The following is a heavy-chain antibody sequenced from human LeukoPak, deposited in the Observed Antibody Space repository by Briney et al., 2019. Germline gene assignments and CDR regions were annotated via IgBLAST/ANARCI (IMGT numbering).Heavy chain of an antibody. CDR3: ATNHQVVVVPAAIAYFEY. Sequence: PGGSLRLSCSVAGFTFSSYGMHWVRKAPGKGLGLEAVVWYDGSNKYYADSVKGRFTIYRDNYKNTLYLQMNSLRAEDTAVYYCATNHQVVVVPAAIAYFEYWGQGTLVTVSS. J-gene: IGHJ4*02. CDR1: GFTFSSYG. CDR2: VWYDGSNK. D-gene: IGHD2-2*01. V-gene: IGHV3-33*01.